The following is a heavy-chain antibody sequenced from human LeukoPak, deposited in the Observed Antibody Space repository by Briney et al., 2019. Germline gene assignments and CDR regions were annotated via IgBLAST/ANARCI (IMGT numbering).Heavy chain of an antibody. CDR1: GYTFTGYY. CDR2: INPNSGGT. V-gene: IGHV1-2*02. J-gene: IGHJ4*02. D-gene: IGHD3-10*01. Sequence: ASVKVSCKASGYTFTGYYMHWVRQAPGQGLEWMGWINPNSGGTNYAQKFQGRVTMTRDTSISTAYMELSRLRSDDTAVYYCARDPLWYYASGSQTLDYWGQGTLVTVSS. CDR3: ARDPLWYYASGSQTLDY.